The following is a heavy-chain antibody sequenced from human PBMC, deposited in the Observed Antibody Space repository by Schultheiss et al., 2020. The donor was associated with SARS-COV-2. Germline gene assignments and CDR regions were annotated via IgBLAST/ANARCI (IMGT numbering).Heavy chain of an antibody. CDR2: IYYSGST. J-gene: IGHJ3*02. Sequence: SETLSLTCTVSGGSISSGDYYWSWIRQPPGKGLEWIGYIYYSGSTYYNPSLKSRVTMSVDKSKNQFSLKLSSVTAADTAVYYCARGPRGAFDIWGQGTMVTVSS. CDR1: GGSISSGDYY. CDR3: ARGPRGAFDI. V-gene: IGHV4-61*08.